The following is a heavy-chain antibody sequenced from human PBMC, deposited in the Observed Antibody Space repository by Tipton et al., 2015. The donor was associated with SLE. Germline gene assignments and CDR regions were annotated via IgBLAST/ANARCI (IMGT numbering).Heavy chain of an antibody. CDR2: INHGGST. D-gene: IGHD6-13*01. V-gene: IGHV4-34*01. Sequence: TLSLTCAVYGGSFSGYYWSWIRQPPGKGLEWIGEINHGGSTNYNPSLKSRVTISVDTSKNQFSLKLSSVTAADTAVYYCARAPIAAAGHAFDIWGQGTMVTGSS. CDR1: GGSFSGYY. CDR3: ARAPIAAAGHAFDI. J-gene: IGHJ3*02.